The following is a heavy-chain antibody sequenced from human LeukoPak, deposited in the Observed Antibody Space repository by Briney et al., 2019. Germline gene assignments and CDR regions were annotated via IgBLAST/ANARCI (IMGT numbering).Heavy chain of an antibody. D-gene: IGHD3-3*01. Sequence: ASVKVSCKASGYTFTNYYIHWVRQAPGQGLEWMGIINPSGGSTSYAQTFQGRVTMTRDTSTNTVYMELSSLRSEDTAVYCCARAGGVTIFAVVTAPYYQYYGLDVWGQGTTVTVSS. CDR1: GYTFTNYY. V-gene: IGHV1-46*01. CDR2: INPSGGST. J-gene: IGHJ6*02. CDR3: ARAGGVTIFAVVTAPYYQYYGLDV.